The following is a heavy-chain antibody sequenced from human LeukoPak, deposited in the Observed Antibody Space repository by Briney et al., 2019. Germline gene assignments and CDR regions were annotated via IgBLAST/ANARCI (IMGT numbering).Heavy chain of an antibody. J-gene: IGHJ4*02. CDR1: GFTFSSYA. CDR3: AKGGSSGWYSDY. CDR2: ISGSGGST. D-gene: IGHD6-19*01. V-gene: IGHV3-23*01. Sequence: GSLRLSCAASGFTFSSYAMIWVRQAPGKGLEWVSIISGSGGSTYYADSVKGRFTISRDNSKNTLYLQMNSLRAEDTAVYHCAKGGSSGWYSDYWGQGTLVIVSS.